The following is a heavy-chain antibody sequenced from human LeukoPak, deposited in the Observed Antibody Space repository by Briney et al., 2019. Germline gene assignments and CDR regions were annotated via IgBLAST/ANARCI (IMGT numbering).Heavy chain of an antibody. CDR3: AREQDYYGSSGGFDY. J-gene: IGHJ4*02. Sequence: GGSLRLSCAASGFTFSSYAMHWVRQAPGKGLEWVAVISYDGSNKYYADSVKGRFTISRDNSKNTLYLQMNSLRAEDTAVYYCAREQDYYGSSGGFDYWGQGTLVTVSS. V-gene: IGHV3-30*04. D-gene: IGHD3-22*01. CDR1: GFTFSSYA. CDR2: ISYDGSNK.